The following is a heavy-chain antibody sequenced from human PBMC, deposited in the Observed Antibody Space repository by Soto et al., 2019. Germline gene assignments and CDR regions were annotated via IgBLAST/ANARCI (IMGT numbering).Heavy chain of an antibody. Sequence: DVQLVASGGGLVRPGESLRVSCAASGFDFNDYEMSWVRQAPGKGLEWLAYISGNGVTKYDADSVEGRFIISRDNGKQSLYLQMNSLRVEDTALYYCVRNARLGLERPSYFDSWGPGTLVTVSS. V-gene: IGHV3-48*03. J-gene: IGHJ4*02. D-gene: IGHD3-3*01. CDR3: VRNARLGLERPSYFDS. CDR2: ISGNGVTK. CDR1: GFDFNDYE.